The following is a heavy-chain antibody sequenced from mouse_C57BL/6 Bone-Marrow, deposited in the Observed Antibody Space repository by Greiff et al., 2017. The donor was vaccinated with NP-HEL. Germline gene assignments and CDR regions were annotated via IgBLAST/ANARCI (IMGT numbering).Heavy chain of an antibody. CDR3: ARYLDY. J-gene: IGHJ4*01. Sequence: QVQLQQPRAEVVKPGASVKLSCKASGYIFTSYWMHWVKQRPGQGLEWIGMIHPNSGSTKYNEKFKSKATLTVDKSSSTAYMQISSLTSEDSAVYYCARYLDYWGQGTSVTVSS. CDR1: GYIFTSYW. V-gene: IGHV1-64*01. CDR2: IHPNSGST.